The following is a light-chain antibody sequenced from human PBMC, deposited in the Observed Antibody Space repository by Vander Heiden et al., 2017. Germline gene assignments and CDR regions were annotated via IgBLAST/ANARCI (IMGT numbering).Light chain of an antibody. CDR3: QQAYGGRS. V-gene: IGKV1-39*01. CDR2: RAS. J-gene: IGKJ1*01. Sequence: DIQMTQSPSSLSASVGDKVTISCRASERIDVDLNWYQQKPGQAPQVLIYRASILQSGVPSRFSGRASGTDFTLTISSLQPEDFATYFCQQAYGGRSFGQGTKVEIK. CDR1: ERIDVD.